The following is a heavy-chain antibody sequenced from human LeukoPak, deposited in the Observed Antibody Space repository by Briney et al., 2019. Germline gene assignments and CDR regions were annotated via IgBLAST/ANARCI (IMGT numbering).Heavy chain of an antibody. CDR3: ARRQGTTLNFDY. Sequence: ASVKVSCKASGYTFSSYGFSWVRQAPGQGLEWMGWINAYNGNTNYAQTLEGRVPMTTDTSTSTAYRALRSLRSDDTAVYYCARRQGTTLNFDYWGQGTLVTVSS. CDR1: GYTFSSYG. J-gene: IGHJ4*02. CDR2: INAYNGNT. V-gene: IGHV1-18*01. D-gene: IGHD1-1*01.